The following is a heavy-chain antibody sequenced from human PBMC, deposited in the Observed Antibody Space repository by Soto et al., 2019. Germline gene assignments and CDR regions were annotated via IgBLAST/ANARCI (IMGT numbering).Heavy chain of an antibody. D-gene: IGHD6-19*01. J-gene: IGHJ3*02. CDR1: GYSFTSYW. Sequence: PGESLKISCQGSGYSFTSYWIGWVRQITGKGLECMGIIYPGDSDTRYSPSFQGQVTISADKSISTAYLQWSSLKAPDTAMYYCARLAVGGKTYDAFDIWGQGTVVTVSS. CDR3: ARLAVGGKTYDAFDI. V-gene: IGHV5-51*01. CDR2: IYPGDSDT.